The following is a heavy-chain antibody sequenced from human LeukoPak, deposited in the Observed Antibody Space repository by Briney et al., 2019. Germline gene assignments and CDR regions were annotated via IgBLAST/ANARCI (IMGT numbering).Heavy chain of an antibody. CDR2: IDKEKNSYAT. CDR3: TRDSGTYNWLDP. CDR1: GFPFSGSA. J-gene: IGHJ5*02. D-gene: IGHD1-26*01. Sequence: GGSLRPSCAASGFPFSGSAIHWVRQSFGKGLEWIGHIDKEKNSYATASAYAVSVEGRFTVPRDDSKNMAFLQMSGLKTEDTALYFCTRDSGTYNWLDPWGQGTLVTVSS. V-gene: IGHV3-73*01.